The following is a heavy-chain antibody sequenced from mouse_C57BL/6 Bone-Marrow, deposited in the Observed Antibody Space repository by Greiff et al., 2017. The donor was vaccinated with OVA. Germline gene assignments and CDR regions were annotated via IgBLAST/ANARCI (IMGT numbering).Heavy chain of an antibody. V-gene: IGHV1-50*01. D-gene: IGHD2-5*01. J-gene: IGHJ4*01. CDR3: ARFHYSNLTLYYYAMDY. CDR1: GYTFTSYW. Sequence: QVQLQQPGAELVKPGASVKLSCKASGYTFTSYWMQWVKQRPGQGLEWIGEIDPSDSYTNYNQKFKGKATLTVDTSSSTAYMQLSSLTSEDSAVYYCARFHYSNLTLYYYAMDYWGQGTSVTVSS. CDR2: IDPSDSYT.